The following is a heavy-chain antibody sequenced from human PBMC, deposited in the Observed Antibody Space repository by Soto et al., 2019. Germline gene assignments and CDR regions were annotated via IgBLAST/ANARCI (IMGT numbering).Heavy chain of an antibody. D-gene: IGHD3-3*01. CDR1: GFTFENYA. V-gene: IGHV3-23*01. J-gene: IGHJ6*02. CDR2: ISGSGGTT. CDR3: AKDSWAIFGVPAGEYYAMDV. Sequence: EVQLLESGGAPVQSGGSLRLSCVASGFTFENYAMNWVRQAPGKGLEWVSAISGSGGTTYYSDSVKGRFTISRDNSKNTVYLQMNDLRVEDAAEYFCAKDSWAIFGVPAGEYYAMDVWGQGTTVTVSS.